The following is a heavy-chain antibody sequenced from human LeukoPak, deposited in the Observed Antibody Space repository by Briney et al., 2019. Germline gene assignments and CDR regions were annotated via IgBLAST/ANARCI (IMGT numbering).Heavy chain of an antibody. D-gene: IGHD2-2*01. CDR2: ISYDGNNK. CDR3: ARVRGYCSSTSCFNFDY. CDR1: GFSFSSYA. V-gene: IGHV3-30-3*01. Sequence: WSLRPCCASSGFSFSSYAMHVRRQAPGKRVGVVAVISYDGNNKYYADSVKGRFTISRDNSKNTLYMQMNSLRAEDTAVYYCARVRGYCSSTSCFNFDYWGQGTLVTVSS. J-gene: IGHJ4*02.